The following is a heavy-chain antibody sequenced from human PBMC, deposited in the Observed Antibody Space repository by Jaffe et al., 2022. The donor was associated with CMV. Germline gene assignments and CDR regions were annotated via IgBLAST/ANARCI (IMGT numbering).Heavy chain of an antibody. CDR2: IDSTTSTM. CDR3: ARDDYTGASDFDS. CDR1: GFNFGAYS. D-gene: IGHD3-3*01. Sequence: EAQLVESGGGLVQPGGSLRLSCAASGFNFGAYSMNWVRQAPGKGLEWVSYIDSTTSTMYYADSVKGRFTISRDNAKNSLYLQMNSLRDEDTAVYYCARDDYTGASDFDSWGQGTLVIVS. V-gene: IGHV3-48*02. J-gene: IGHJ4*02.